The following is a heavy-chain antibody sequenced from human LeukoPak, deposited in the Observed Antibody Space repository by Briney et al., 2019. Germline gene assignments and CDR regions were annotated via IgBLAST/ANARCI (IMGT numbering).Heavy chain of an antibody. CDR1: GYSVRSGHY. Sequence: SETLSLTCDVAGYSVRSGHYWGWIRQPPGKGLEWIGSMYHSGSTYYNPSLKSRVTISVDTSKNQFSLKLSSVTAADTAVYYCARVWVGSYGLNAFDIWGQGTMVTVSS. V-gene: IGHV4-38-2*01. D-gene: IGHD1-26*01. J-gene: IGHJ3*02. CDR2: MYHSGST. CDR3: ARVWVGSYGLNAFDI.